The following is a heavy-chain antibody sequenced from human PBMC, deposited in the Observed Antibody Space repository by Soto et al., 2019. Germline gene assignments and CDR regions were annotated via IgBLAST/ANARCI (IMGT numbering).Heavy chain of an antibody. CDR3: ARGWFGPDV. CDR1: EFTFSGRS. Sequence: EVQLVESGGGLVQPGGSLRLSCAASEFTFSGRSVHWVRQAPGKGLVWVSGIDKVGTDSTYADSVKGRFTSSRDNAKNPVYLQMHSLRVEDTGVYYCARGWFGPDVWGTGTTVTVSS. V-gene: IGHV3-74*01. J-gene: IGHJ6*03. CDR2: IDKVGTDS. D-gene: IGHD3-10*01.